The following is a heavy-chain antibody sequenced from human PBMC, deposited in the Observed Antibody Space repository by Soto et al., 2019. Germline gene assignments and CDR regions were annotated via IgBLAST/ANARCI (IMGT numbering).Heavy chain of an antibody. CDR2: IYTSGST. D-gene: IGHD6-6*01. J-gene: IGHJ6*02. CDR3: ARGTEVSRIAARPQGYYGMDV. V-gene: IGHV4-4*07. CDR1: GGPISSYY. Sequence: SETLSLTCTVSGGPISSYYWSWIRQPAGKGLEWIGRIYTSGSTNYNPSLKSRVTMSVDTSKNQFSLKLSSVTAADTAVYYCARGTEVSRIAARPQGYYGMDVWGQGTTVTVSS.